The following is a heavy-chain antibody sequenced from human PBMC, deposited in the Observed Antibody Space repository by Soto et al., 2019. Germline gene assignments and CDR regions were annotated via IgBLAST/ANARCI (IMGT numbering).Heavy chain of an antibody. V-gene: IGHV4-59*01. CDR2: MYYTGDT. D-gene: IGHD3-10*01. CDR3: ARIPPYGSGSYLVFDM. Sequence: SETLSLTCTVSGGSMSGSYWSWIRQPPGKRLEWIAYMYYTGDTNYNPSLKSRATISVDTSKSQFSLKVTSVTAADTAVYYCARIPPYGSGSYLVFDMWGQGTMVSVSS. J-gene: IGHJ3*02. CDR1: GGSMSGSY.